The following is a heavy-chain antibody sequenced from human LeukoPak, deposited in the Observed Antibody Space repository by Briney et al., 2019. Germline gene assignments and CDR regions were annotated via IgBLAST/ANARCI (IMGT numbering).Heavy chain of an antibody. CDR2: IYTSGST. CDR3: ARDSGYSYGIYYFDY. D-gene: IGHD5-18*01. CDR1: GGSLSSYY. J-gene: IGHJ4*02. V-gene: IGHV4-4*07. Sequence: KSSETLSLTCTVSGGSLSSYYWSWIRQPAGKGLEWIGRIYTSGSTNYNPSLKSRVTMSVDTSKNQFSLKLSSVTAADTAVYYCARDSGYSYGIYYFDYWGQGTLSPSPQ.